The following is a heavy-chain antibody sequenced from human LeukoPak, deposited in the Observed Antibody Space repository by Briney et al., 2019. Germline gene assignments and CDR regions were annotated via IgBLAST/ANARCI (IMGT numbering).Heavy chain of an antibody. D-gene: IGHD3-3*01. Sequence: GGSLRLSCAASGFTFSRYWMSWVRQAPGKGLEWVANIKEDGSEKYYVDSVKGRFTISRDNAKNSLYLQMNSLRVEDTAVYYCANEFWIFDNWGQGTLVTVSS. CDR2: IKEDGSEK. V-gene: IGHV3-7*01. J-gene: IGHJ4*02. CDR1: GFTFSRYW. CDR3: ANEFWIFDN.